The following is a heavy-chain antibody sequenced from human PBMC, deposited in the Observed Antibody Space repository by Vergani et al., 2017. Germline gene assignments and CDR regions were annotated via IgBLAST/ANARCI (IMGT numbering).Heavy chain of an antibody. CDR2: IDHTGRP. Sequence: QVQLQQWGGGLLKPSETLSLTCVVNGGSFTRYHWTWIRQSPGEGLEWVGDIDHTGRPDYNPSLKCRLTISVDKSRNQFSLTLNSVTATDTAIYFCAGVNTETNGHLYYYYYMDVWGQGTAVTVS. CDR3: AGVNTETNGHLYYYYYMDV. V-gene: IGHV4-34*01. D-gene: IGHD4-11*01. CDR1: GGSFTRYH. J-gene: IGHJ6*03.